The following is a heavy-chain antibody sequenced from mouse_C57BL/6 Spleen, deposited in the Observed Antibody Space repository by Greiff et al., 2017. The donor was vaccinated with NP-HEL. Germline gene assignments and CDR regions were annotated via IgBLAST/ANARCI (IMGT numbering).Heavy chain of an antibody. CDR1: GFSLTSYG. CDR3: ARNGGGLPAWFAY. J-gene: IGHJ3*01. Sequence: QVQLKESGPGLVQPSQSLSISCTVSGFSLTSYGVHWVRQSPGKGLEWLGVIWSGGSTDYNAAFISSLSISKDNSKSQVFFKMNSLQADDTAIYYCARNGGGLPAWFAYWGQGTLVTVSA. V-gene: IGHV2-2*01. CDR2: IWSGGST. D-gene: IGHD2-4*01.